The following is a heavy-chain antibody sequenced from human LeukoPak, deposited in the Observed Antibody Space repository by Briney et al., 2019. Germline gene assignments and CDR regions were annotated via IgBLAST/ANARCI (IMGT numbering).Heavy chain of an antibody. D-gene: IGHD3-22*01. CDR3: ASLLIIRIVPILRNHYSYGMDV. J-gene: IGHJ6*02. Sequence: SETLSLTCAVYGGSFSGYYWSWIRQPPGKGLEWIGEINHSGSTNYNPSLKSRVTISVDTSKNQFSLKLSSVTAADTAVYYCASLLIIRIVPILRNHYSYGMDVGGQGTTVTVSS. V-gene: IGHV4-34*01. CDR2: INHSGST. CDR1: GGSFSGYY.